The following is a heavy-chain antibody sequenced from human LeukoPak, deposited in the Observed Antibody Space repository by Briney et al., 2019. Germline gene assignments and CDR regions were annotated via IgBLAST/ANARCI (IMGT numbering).Heavy chain of an antibody. D-gene: IGHD4-17*01. CDR2: IYTSGST. CDR3: ARDYGDYVHYWFDP. Sequence: SETLSLTCTVSGGSISSYYWSWIRQPAGKGLEWIGRIYTSGSTNYNPSLKSRVTMSVDTSKNQFSLKLSSVTAADTAVYYCARDYGDYVHYWFDPWGQGTLVTVSS. V-gene: IGHV4-4*07. J-gene: IGHJ5*02. CDR1: GGSISSYY.